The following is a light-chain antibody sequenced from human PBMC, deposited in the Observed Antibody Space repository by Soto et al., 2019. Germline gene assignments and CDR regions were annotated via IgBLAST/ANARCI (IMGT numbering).Light chain of an antibody. CDR3: GTWDSSLSAAV. Sequence: QSVLTQPPSVSAAPGQKVTISCSGSSSNIGNNYVSWYQQLPGTAPKLLIYENNKRPSGIPDRFSGSKSGTSATLGITGLQTGAEADYYCGTWDSSLSAAVFGGGTQLTVL. V-gene: IGLV1-51*02. CDR1: SSNIGNNY. CDR2: ENN. J-gene: IGLJ7*01.